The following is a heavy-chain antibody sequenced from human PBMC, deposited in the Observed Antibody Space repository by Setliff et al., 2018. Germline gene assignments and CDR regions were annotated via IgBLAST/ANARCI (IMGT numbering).Heavy chain of an antibody. D-gene: IGHD5-18*01. Sequence: ASVKVSCKASGYTFTSYGISWVRQAPGQGLEWMGWISAYNGNTNYAQKLQGRVTMTTDTSTSTAYMELRSLRSDDPAVYYCARDSQPQPPARGYSLAAYYWGQGTLVTVSS. CDR1: GYTFTSYG. CDR2: ISAYNGNT. CDR3: ARDSQPQPPARGYSLAAYY. V-gene: IGHV1-18*01. J-gene: IGHJ4*02.